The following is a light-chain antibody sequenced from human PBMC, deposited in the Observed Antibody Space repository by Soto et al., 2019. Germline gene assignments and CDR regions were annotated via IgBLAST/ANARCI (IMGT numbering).Light chain of an antibody. V-gene: IGKV1-13*02. CDR1: QDIGSA. J-gene: IGKJ4*01. Sequence: IQLTQSPSSLSASVGDRVTITCRAGQDIGSALAWYQQRPGKAPKLLLYDASNLEAGVPSRFRGSGSGTDFTLTITSLRPEDFATYYCQQSNGFPLTFGGGTKVQIK. CDR2: DAS. CDR3: QQSNGFPLT.